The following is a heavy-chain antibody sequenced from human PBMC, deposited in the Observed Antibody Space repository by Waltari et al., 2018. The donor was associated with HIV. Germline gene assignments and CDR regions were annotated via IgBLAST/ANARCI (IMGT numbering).Heavy chain of an antibody. Sequence: EVQLVQSGGGLVQPGGSRRLSCAASGFSVSRYWMHLVRQIPGQGLVWVSRIHPEGNTINYADSVRGRFTISRDYAKNTLYLQMNSLRDEDTAMYYCVKDMFGEYDYWGQGTLVTVSS. V-gene: IGHV3-74*01. D-gene: IGHD3-10*02. CDR1: GFSVSRYW. CDR3: VKDMFGEYDY. J-gene: IGHJ4*02. CDR2: IHPEGNTI.